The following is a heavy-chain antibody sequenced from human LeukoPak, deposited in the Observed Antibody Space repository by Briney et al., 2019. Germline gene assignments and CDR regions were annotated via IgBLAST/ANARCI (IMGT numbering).Heavy chain of an antibody. CDR1: GGSFSGYY. V-gene: IGHV4-34*01. CDR3: ARESSDY. J-gene: IGHJ4*02. CDR2: INHSGST. Sequence: SETLSLTCAVYGGSFSGYYWSWIRQPPGKGLEWIGEINHSGSTNYNPSLKSRVTISVDTSKNQFSLKLSSVTAADTAVYYCARESSDYWGQGTLVTVSS.